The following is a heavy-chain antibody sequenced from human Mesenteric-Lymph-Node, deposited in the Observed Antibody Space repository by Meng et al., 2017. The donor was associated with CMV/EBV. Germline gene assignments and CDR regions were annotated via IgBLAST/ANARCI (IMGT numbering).Heavy chain of an antibody. CDR1: GFIFSNYG. V-gene: IGHV3-48*04. J-gene: IGHJ6*02. Sequence: GESLKISCAASGFIFSNYGMNWVRQAPGKGLEWVSYISSSSTTIYYANSVEGRFTISRDDARNSLYLQMNSLRAEDTAVYYCARARGHCSGGSCYGYYGMDVWGQGTTVTVSS. D-gene: IGHD2-15*01. CDR3: ARARGHCSGGSCYGYYGMDV. CDR2: ISSSSTTI.